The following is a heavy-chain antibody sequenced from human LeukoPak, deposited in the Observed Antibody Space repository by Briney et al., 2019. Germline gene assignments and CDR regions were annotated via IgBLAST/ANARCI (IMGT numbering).Heavy chain of an antibody. J-gene: IGHJ3*02. CDR1: GGSISSYY. V-gene: IGHV4-59*01. CDR2: IYYSGST. CDR3: ARVDDRDAFDI. D-gene: IGHD3-22*01. Sequence: SETLSLTCTVSGGSISSYYWSWIRQPPGKGLEWIGYIYYSGSTNYNPSLKSRVTISVDTSKNQFSLKLSSVTAADTAVYYCARVDDRDAFDIWGQGTMVTVSS.